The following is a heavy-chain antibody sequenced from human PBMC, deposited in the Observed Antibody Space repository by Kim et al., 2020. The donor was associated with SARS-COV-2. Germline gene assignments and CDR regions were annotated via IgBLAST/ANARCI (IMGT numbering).Heavy chain of an antibody. Sequence: LKSRVTISVDTSKNQFSLKLSSVTAADTAVYYCARLSSSLRYFDVVYFDYWGQGTLVTVSS. V-gene: IGHV4-61*07. D-gene: IGHD3-9*01. J-gene: IGHJ4*02. CDR3: ARLSSSLRYFDVVYFDY.